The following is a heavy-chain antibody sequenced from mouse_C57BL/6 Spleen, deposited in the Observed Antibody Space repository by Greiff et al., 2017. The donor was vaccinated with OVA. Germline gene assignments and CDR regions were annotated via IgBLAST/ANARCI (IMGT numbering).Heavy chain of an antibody. D-gene: IGHD2-4*01. CDR3: ARKGLRDYDYDGFAY. V-gene: IGHV1-39*01. CDR2: INPNYGTT. J-gene: IGHJ3*01. Sequence: EVKLMESGPELVKPGASVKISCKASGYSFTDYNMNWVKQSNGKSLEWIGVINPNYGTTSYNQKFKGKATLTVDQSSSTAYMQLNSLTSEDSAVYDCARKGLRDYDYDGFAYWGQGTLVTVSA. CDR1: GYSFTDYN.